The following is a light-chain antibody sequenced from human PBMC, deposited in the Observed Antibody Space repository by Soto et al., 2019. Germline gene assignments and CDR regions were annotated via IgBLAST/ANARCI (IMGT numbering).Light chain of an antibody. J-gene: IGKJ5*01. CDR3: QQYNNWPIT. V-gene: IGKV3-15*01. Sequence: EIVMTQSPATLYIFPGERATLSCRASQSVSSYLAWYQQKPGQAPRLLIYGASTRATGIPARFSGSGSGTEFTLTISSLQSEDFEVYYCQQYNNWPITFGQGTRLEIK. CDR1: QSVSSY. CDR2: GAS.